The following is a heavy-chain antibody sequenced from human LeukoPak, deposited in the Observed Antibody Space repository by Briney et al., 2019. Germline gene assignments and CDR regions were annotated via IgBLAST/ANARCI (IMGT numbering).Heavy chain of an antibody. D-gene: IGHD3-10*02. CDR1: GFTFSSYG. J-gene: IGHJ6*04. V-gene: IGHV3-21*01. CDR3: AELGITMIGGV. CDR2: ISSSSSYI. Sequence: GGTPRLSCAASGFTFSSYGMSWVRQAPGKGLEWVSSISSSSSYIYYADSVKGRFTIPRDNAKNSLYLQMNSLRAEDTAVYYCAELGITMIGGVWGKGTTVTISS.